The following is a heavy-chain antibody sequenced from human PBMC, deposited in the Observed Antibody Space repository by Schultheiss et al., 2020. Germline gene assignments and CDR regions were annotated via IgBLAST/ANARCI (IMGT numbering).Heavy chain of an antibody. V-gene: IGHV3-11*03. CDR2: ISSSSSYT. CDR1: GFIFSDYY. Sequence: GGSLRLSCAASGFIFSDYYMSWIRQAPGEGLEWVSSISSSSSYTNYADSVKGRFTISRDNAKNSLYLQMNSLRAEDTAVYYCTITMVRGVIIRYYYGMDVWGQGTTVTVSS. D-gene: IGHD3-10*01. CDR3: TITMVRGVIIRYYYGMDV. J-gene: IGHJ6*02.